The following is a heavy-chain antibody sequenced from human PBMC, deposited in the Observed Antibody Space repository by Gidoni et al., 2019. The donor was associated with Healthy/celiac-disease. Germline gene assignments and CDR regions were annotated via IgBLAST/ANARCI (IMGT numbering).Heavy chain of an antibody. Sequence: QVQLQQWGAGLLTPSETLSLTCAVYGGSFSGYYWSWIRQPPGKGLEWIGEINHSGSTNYNPSLKSRVTISVDTSKNQFSLKLSSVTAADTAVYYCARALSGSLYYFDYWGQGTLVTVSS. CDR1: GGSFSGYY. CDR2: INHSGST. J-gene: IGHJ4*02. V-gene: IGHV4-34*01. D-gene: IGHD1-26*01. CDR3: ARALSGSLYYFDY.